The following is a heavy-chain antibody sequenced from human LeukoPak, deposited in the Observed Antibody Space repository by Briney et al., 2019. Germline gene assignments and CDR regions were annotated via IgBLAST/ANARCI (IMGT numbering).Heavy chain of an antibody. CDR1: GFTFSSYG. Sequence: PGRSLRLSCAASGFTFSSYGMHWVRQAPGKGLEWVAVIWYGGSNKYYADSVKGRFTISRDNSKNTLYLQMNSLRAEDTAVYYCAKGEIGYSSGWPTPPRPPFDYWGQGTLVTVSS. D-gene: IGHD6-19*01. CDR3: AKGEIGYSSGWPTPPRPPFDY. J-gene: IGHJ4*02. V-gene: IGHV3-33*08. CDR2: IWYGGSNK.